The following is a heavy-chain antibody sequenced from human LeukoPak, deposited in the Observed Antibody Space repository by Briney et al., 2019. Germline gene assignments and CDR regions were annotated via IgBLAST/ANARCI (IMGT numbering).Heavy chain of an antibody. CDR3: ARLIQTYYDSGWFDP. CDR1: GGSISSYY. D-gene: IGHD5-12*01. V-gene: IGHV4-59*08. Sequence: SETLSLTCTVSGGSISSYYWSWIRQPPGKGLEWIGYIYYSGSTNYNPSLKSRVTISVDTSRNQFSLKLSSVTAADTAVYYCARLIQTYYDSGWFDPWGQGTPVTVSS. J-gene: IGHJ5*02. CDR2: IYYSGST.